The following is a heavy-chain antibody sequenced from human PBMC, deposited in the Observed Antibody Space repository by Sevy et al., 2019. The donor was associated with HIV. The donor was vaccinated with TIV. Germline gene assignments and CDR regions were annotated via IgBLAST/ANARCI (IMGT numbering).Heavy chain of an antibody. J-gene: IGHJ6*03. Sequence: GSLRLSCAASGFTFSSYSMNWVRQAPGKGLEWVSYISSSSSTIYYADSVKGRFTISRDNAKNSLYLQMNSLRDEDTAVYYCARDRKAVAGNGNYYYMDVWGKGTTVTVSS. V-gene: IGHV3-48*02. CDR1: GFTFSSYS. CDR2: ISSSSSTI. CDR3: ARDRKAVAGNGNYYYMDV. D-gene: IGHD6-13*01.